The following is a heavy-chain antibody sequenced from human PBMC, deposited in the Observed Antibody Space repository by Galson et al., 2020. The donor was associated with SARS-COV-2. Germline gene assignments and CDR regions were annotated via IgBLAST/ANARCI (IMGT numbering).Heavy chain of an antibody. J-gene: IGHJ4*02. CDR2: ISGSGGST. D-gene: IGHD6-19*01. CDR3: AKDQGSGWID. CDR1: GFTFSSYA. V-gene: IGHV3-23*01. Sequence: GESLKISCAASGFTFSSYAMSWVRQAPGKGLEWVSAISGSGGSTYYADSVKGRFTISRDNSKNTLYLQMNSLRAEDTAVYYCAKDQGSGWIDWGQGTLVTVSS.